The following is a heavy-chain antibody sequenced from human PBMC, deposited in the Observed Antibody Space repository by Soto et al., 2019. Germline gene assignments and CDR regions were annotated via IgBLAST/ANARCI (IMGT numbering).Heavy chain of an antibody. CDR3: GTNVVVVAAAIDY. J-gene: IGHJ4*02. V-gene: IGHV3-21*01. D-gene: IGHD2-15*01. Sequence: GGSLRLSCAASGFTFSSYGMNWVRQAPGKGLEWVSSISTDSNYIYYADSVKGRFTISRDNAKNSLYLQMHSLRAEDTAVYYCGTNVVVVAAAIDYWGQGTLLTVSS. CDR2: ISTDSNYI. CDR1: GFTFSSYG.